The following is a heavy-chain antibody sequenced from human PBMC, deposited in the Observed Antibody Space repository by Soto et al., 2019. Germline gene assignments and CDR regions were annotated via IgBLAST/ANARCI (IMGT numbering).Heavy chain of an antibody. CDR2: IYPGDSDP. CDR1: GYNFSRYW. J-gene: IGHJ4*02. D-gene: IGHD5-12*01. Sequence: ESVKMSCQGSGYNFSRYWIGWVRQMPGKGLEWMGIIYPGDSDPRYSPSFQGQVTISADKSISTAYLQWTSLKASDTATYYCAPNNSGWHFGYWGQGTLVTVSS. V-gene: IGHV5-51*01. CDR3: APNNSGWHFGY.